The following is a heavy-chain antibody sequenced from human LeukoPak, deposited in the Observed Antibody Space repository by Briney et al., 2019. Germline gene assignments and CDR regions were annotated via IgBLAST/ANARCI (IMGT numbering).Heavy chain of an antibody. V-gene: IGHV3-64*01. CDR3: ARSKRWLEHYWYFDL. CDR2: ISGNVGST. CDR1: GSTFSNYP. J-gene: IGHJ2*01. D-gene: IGHD5-24*01. Sequence: GASLRLSCSSSGSTFSNYPMHWVRQARREGLEYVSGISGNVGSTYYATSGKGRFTITRDNSKHTLYLQMGSLRAEDMAVYYCARSKRWLEHYWYFDLWGRGTLVTVSS.